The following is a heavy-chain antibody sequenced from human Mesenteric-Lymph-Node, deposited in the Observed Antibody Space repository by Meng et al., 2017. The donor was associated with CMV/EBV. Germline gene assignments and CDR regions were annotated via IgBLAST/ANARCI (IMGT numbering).Heavy chain of an antibody. D-gene: IGHD3-22*01. CDR1: GYSISSGYY. J-gene: IGHJ4*02. V-gene: IGHV4-38-2*02. CDR3: VRSSYYYDSINY. Sequence: SETLSLTCTVSGYSISSGYYWGWIRQPPGKGLEWIGSIYHSGSTYYNPSLKSRVTISVDTSKNQFSLKLSSVTAADTAVYYCVRSSYYYDSINYWGQGTLVTVSS. CDR2: IYHSGST.